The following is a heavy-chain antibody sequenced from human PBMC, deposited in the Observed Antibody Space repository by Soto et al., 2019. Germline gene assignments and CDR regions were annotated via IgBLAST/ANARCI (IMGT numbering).Heavy chain of an antibody. D-gene: IGHD1-7*01. CDR3: ARLRIEGTTYDALDI. CDR2: IYYSGST. CDR1: GSSISSSSYY. Sequence: PSETLSLTCTISGSSISSSSYYWGWIRQPPGKGLEWIGSIYYSGSTYYNPSLKSRVTISVDTSKNQFSLQLSSVTAADTAVYYCARLRIEGTTYDALDIWGQGTMVTVSS. J-gene: IGHJ3*02. V-gene: IGHV4-39*01.